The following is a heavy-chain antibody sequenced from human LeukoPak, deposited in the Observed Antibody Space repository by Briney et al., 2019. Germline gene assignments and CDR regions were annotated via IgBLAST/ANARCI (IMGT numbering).Heavy chain of an antibody. CDR3: ARTSVAAHDKIGFVDY. CDR2: ISTYSEKP. J-gene: IGHJ4*02. CDR1: GYNFLSYG. D-gene: IGHD3-22*01. V-gene: IGHV1-18*01. Sequence: ASVRVSCKASGYNFLSYGISWVRQAPGKGLEWMGWISTYSEKPKYSLKLQGRVTVTTDTSTATVSMELRSLTSDDTALYYCARTSVAAHDKIGFVDYWGQGTLVTVSS.